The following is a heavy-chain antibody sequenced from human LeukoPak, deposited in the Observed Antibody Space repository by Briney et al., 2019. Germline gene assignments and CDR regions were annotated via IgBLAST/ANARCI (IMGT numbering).Heavy chain of an antibody. D-gene: IGHD6-19*01. CDR2: ISSGSSYK. V-gene: IGHV3-21*01. CDR3: TRGPTLIGVAGTWPLDY. CDR1: GFTFGDYS. Sequence: PGGSLRLSCAASGFTFGDYSMKWVRQAPGKGLEWVSSISSGSSYKYYADSLKGRFTIPRDNAKKSLYLQMNSLRAEDSAVYYCTRGPTLIGVAGTWPLDYWGQGTLVTVSS. J-gene: IGHJ4*02.